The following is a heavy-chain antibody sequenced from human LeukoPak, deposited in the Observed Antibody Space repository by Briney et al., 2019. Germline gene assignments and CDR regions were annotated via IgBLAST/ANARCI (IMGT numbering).Heavy chain of an antibody. CDR3: ASSTQSYGELYGFDY. Sequence: PSETLSLTCTVSGGSISSYHWSWIRQPAGKGLEWIGRIYTSGSTNYNPSLKSRVTMSVDTSKNQFSLKLSSVTAADTAVYYCASSTQSYGELYGFDYWGQGTLVTVSS. CDR2: IYTSGST. CDR1: GGSISSYH. V-gene: IGHV4-4*07. D-gene: IGHD1-26*01. J-gene: IGHJ4*02.